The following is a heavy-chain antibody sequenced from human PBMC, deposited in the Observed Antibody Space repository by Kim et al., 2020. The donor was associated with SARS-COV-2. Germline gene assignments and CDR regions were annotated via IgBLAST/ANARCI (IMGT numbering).Heavy chain of an antibody. D-gene: IGHD3-16*02. CDR1: GYIFTNYA. CDR3: ARDEKYVSGSYSYY. J-gene: IGHJ4*02. Sequence: ASVKVSCKASGYIFTNYAMNWVRQAPGQGLEWMGWINTNTGNPTYAQGFTGHFVFSLDTSVSTAYLQNTSLKAEDTAVYFCARDEKYVSGSYSYYWGQGTLVTVSS. CDR2: INTNTGNP. V-gene: IGHV7-4-1*02.